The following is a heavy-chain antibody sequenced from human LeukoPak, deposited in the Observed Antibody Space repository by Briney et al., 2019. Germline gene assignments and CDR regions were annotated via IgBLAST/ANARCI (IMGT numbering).Heavy chain of an antibody. CDR2: ISSRGTI. D-gene: IGHD3-16*01. CDR3: AKQEIRTRLYGLDP. V-gene: IGHV4-4*07. CDR1: GAPITEYF. J-gene: IGHJ5*02. Sequence: PSETLSLTCTVSGAPITEYFWHWIRQPAGQRLEWIGRISSRGTINYNPSLQSRATMSLDTSRSQFSLRLTSVTAADTAIYYCAKQEIRTRLYGLDPWGQGPPVTVPP.